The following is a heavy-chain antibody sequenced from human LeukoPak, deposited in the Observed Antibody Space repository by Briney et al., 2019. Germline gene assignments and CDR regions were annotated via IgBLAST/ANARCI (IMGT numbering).Heavy chain of an antibody. CDR2: IYYSGST. J-gene: IGHJ6*02. Sequence: SETLSLTCTVSGGSISSGDYYWSWIRQPPGKGLEWIGYIYYSGSTYYNPSLKSRVTISVDTSRNQFSLKVSTVTAADTAVYYCARGLYYYYGMDVWGQGTTVTVSS. V-gene: IGHV4-30-4*02. CDR1: GGSISSGDYY. CDR3: ARGLYYYYGMDV.